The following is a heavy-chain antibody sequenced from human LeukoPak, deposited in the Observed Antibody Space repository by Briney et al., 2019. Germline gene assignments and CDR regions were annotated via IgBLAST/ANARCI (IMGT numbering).Heavy chain of an antibody. CDR2: IYYSGTT. J-gene: IGHJ4*02. V-gene: IGHV4-39*01. D-gene: IGHD6-19*01. CDR3: ARLPPYGNGWYEDY. CDR1: GGSISNVNYY. Sequence: SETLSLTCTVSGGSISNVNYYWGWLRQPPGKGLEWIGTIYYSGTTYYNLSLKSRVTIFVDTSKNQFSLRLNSVTAADTAVYYCARLPPYGNGWYEDYWGQGTLVTVSS.